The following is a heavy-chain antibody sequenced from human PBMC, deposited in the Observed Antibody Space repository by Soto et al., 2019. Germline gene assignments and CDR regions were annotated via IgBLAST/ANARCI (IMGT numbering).Heavy chain of an antibody. CDR1: GGSVSNSNYY. Sequence: SETLSLTCTVSGGSVSNSNYYWGWIRQSPGKGLEWIGSVYYRGRSYSKSSVKSRVTISVDTSKNQSSLNLNSVTASDTAVYFCVSQRTSVLTQAYFDYWGPGALVTVSS. CDR2: VYYRGRS. D-gene: IGHD2-8*01. V-gene: IGHV4-39*01. CDR3: VSQRTSVLTQAYFDY. J-gene: IGHJ4*02.